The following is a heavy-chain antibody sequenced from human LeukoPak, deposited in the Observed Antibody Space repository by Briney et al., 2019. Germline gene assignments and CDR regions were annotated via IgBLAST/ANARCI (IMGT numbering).Heavy chain of an antibody. V-gene: IGHV3-9*01. D-gene: IGHD3-10*01. J-gene: IGHJ6*02. CDR1: GFTFDDYA. CDR3: AKDYGSGSPDYYYYGMDV. CDR2: ISWNSGSI. Sequence: GGSLRLSCAASGFTFDDYAMHWVRQAPGKGLEGVSGISWNSGSIGYADSVKGRFTISRDNAKNSLYLQMNSLRAEDTALYCCAKDYGSGSPDYYYYGMDVWGQGTTVTVSS.